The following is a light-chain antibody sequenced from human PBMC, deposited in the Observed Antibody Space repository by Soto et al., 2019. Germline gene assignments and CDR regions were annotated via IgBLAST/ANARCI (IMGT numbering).Light chain of an antibody. V-gene: IGKV3-15*01. J-gene: IGKJ1*01. CDR1: HSVSSK. CDR3: QQYNNWPPWT. Sequence: ETMMTQSPATLSVSPGERATLSCRASHSVSSKLAWYQQKPGQAPRLLIYGASTRATGIPARFSGSGSGTEFTLTISSLQSEDFAVYYCQQYNNWPPWTFGQGTKVDI. CDR2: GAS.